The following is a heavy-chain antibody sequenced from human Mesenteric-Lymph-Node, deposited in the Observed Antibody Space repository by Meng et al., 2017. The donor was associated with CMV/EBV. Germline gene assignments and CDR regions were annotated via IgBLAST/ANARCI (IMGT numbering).Heavy chain of an antibody. D-gene: IGHD3-16*01. J-gene: IGHJ4*02. V-gene: IGHV3-21*06. CDR3: ARDHMTGGVYFDY. Sequence: GGSLRLSCAASGFTFSTYDMAWVRQAPGKGLEWVTWISGSSAAATYADSVKGRFTISRDNAENSLFLDMNGLRGEDTAVYYCARDHMTGGVYFDYWGQGSPVTVSS. CDR2: ISGSSAAA. CDR1: GFTFSTYD.